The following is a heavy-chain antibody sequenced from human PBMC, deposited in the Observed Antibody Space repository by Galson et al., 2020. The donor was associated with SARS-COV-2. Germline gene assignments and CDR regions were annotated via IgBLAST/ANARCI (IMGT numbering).Heavy chain of an antibody. CDR1: GFALSNSA. Sequence: SLRLSCAASGFALSNSAIHWVRQAPSKGLEWVAIISYDVTTKYNSDSVKGRFTISRDLSKNTLYLQMNSRRPKDTAVCYCAGETDGRTSSRYDCWGQGARVSVSS. CDR3: AGETDGRTSSRYDC. J-gene: IGHJ4*02. V-gene: IGHV3-30*04. CDR2: ISYDVTTK. D-gene: IGHD2-2*01.